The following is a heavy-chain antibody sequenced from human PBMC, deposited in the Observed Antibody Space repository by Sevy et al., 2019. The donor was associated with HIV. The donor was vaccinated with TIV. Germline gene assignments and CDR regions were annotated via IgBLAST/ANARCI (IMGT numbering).Heavy chain of an antibody. CDR3: ARIGDYYDSSGYYGGFDY. Sequence: SETLSLTCTVSGGSISSSSYYWGWIRQPPGKGLEWLGSIYYSGSTYYNPSLKSRVTISVDTSKNQFSLKLGSVTAADTAVYYCARIGDYYDSSGYYGGFDYWGQGTLVTVSS. D-gene: IGHD3-22*01. J-gene: IGHJ4*02. CDR2: IYYSGST. CDR1: GGSISSSSYY. V-gene: IGHV4-39*01.